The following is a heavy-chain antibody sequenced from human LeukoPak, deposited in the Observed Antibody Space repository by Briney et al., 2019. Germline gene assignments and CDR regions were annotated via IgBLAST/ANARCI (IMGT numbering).Heavy chain of an antibody. V-gene: IGHV3-23*01. J-gene: IGHJ6*04. CDR2: ISGSGDST. CDR3: AKTLRDPYYYGSGSYLDGMDV. Sequence: GGSLRLSCAASGLTFSSYPMSWVRQAPGKGLGWVSAISGSGDSTYYADSVKGRFTISRDNSKNTLYLQMNSLRAEDTAVYYCAKTLRDPYYYGSGSYLDGMDVWGKGTTVTVSS. CDR1: GLTFSSYP. D-gene: IGHD3-10*01.